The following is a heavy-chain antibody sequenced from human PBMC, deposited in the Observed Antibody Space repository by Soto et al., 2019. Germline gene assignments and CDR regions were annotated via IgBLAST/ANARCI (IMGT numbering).Heavy chain of an antibody. J-gene: IGHJ4*02. CDR3: ARGLRSGLDY. Sequence: GESLRLSCVASGFIFSNFGMHWVRQAPGKGLEWVAVISSDEKIKQYADSVRGRFAISRDNSKNTLYLQMTSLRAEDTAIYYGARGLRSGLDYWGQGTLVTVSS. CDR2: ISSDEKIK. V-gene: IGHV3-33*01. CDR1: GFIFSNFG.